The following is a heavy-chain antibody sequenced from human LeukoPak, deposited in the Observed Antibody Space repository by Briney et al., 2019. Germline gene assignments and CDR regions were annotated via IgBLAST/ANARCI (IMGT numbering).Heavy chain of an antibody. D-gene: IGHD3-10*01. CDR3: ARTIRGY. CDR2: IKEDGSEK. CDR1: GFTFSNYW. V-gene: IGHV3-7*01. Sequence: PGGSLRLSCAASGFTFSNYWMSWVRQAPGKGLEWVANIKEDGSEKHYVDSVKGRFTISRDNAKNSLYLQMNSLRAEDTAVYYRARTIRGYWGQGTLVTVSS. J-gene: IGHJ4*02.